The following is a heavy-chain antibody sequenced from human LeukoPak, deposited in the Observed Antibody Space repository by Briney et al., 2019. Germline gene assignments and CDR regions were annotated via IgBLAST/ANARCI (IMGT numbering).Heavy chain of an antibody. J-gene: IGHJ4*02. CDR3: ARDYYDSSGYYYTYYFDY. CDR1: GGTFSSYA. V-gene: IGHV1-69*04. D-gene: IGHD3-22*01. Sequence: SVKVSCKASGGTFSSYAISWVRQAPGQGLGWMGRIIPILGIANYAQKFQGRVTITADKSTSTAYMELSSLRSEDTAVYYCARDYYDSSGYYYTYYFDYWGQGTLVTVSS. CDR2: IIPILGIA.